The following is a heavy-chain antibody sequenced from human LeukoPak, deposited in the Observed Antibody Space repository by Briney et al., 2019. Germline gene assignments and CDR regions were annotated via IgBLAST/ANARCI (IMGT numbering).Heavy chain of an antibody. D-gene: IGHD2-2*01. V-gene: IGHV1-18*01. CDR1: GYTFTSYG. Sequence: GASVKVSCKASGYTFTSYGLSWVRQAPGQGLEWMGWINTYNGNTNHAQKLQGRVTMTTDTSTSTAYMELRSLRSDDTAVYYCARDGHLGWDCSRASCYAVDYWGQGTLVTVSS. CDR2: INTYNGNT. J-gene: IGHJ4*02. CDR3: ARDGHLGWDCSRASCYAVDY.